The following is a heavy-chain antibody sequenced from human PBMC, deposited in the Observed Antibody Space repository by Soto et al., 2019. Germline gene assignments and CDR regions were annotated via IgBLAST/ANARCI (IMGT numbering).Heavy chain of an antibody. J-gene: IGHJ3*02. CDR1: GYTFTSYY. CDR2: ISPSGGST. CDR3: DRPYSGSSYDAFNI. D-gene: IGHD1-26*01. V-gene: IGHV1-46*03. Sequence: QVHLVQSGAEVKKPGASVKVSCKASGYTFTSYYIHWVRQAPGQGLEWMGIISPSGGSTNYAQKFQGRVSMTRDTSKGTVDVDLSSLRSEDTAVDYCDRPYSGSSYDAFNIWGKGTMVTVSS.